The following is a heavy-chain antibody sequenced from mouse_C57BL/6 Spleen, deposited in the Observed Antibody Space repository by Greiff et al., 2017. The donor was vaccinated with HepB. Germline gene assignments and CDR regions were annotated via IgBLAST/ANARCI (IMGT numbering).Heavy chain of an antibody. D-gene: IGHD1-1*01. CDR3: ARDYYGSSYDFDY. Sequence: VQLKESGGGLVKPGGSLKLSCAASGFTFSDYGMHWVRQAPEKGLEWVAYISSGSSTIYYADTVKGRFTISRDNAKNTLFLQMTSLRSEDTAMYYCARDYYGSSYDFDYWGQGTTLTVSS. CDR2: ISSGSSTI. J-gene: IGHJ2*01. CDR1: GFTFSDYG. V-gene: IGHV5-17*01.